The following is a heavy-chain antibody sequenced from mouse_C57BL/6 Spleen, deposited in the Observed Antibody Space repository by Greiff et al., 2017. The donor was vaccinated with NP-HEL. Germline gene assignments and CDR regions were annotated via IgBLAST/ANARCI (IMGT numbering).Heavy chain of an antibody. J-gene: IGHJ1*03. Sequence: EVQLQQSGPELVKPGASVKISCKASGYTFTDYYMNWVKQSHGKILEWIGDINPNNGGTSYNQKFKGKATLTVDKSSSTAYMELRSLTSEDSAVYYCARGYFDVWGTGTTVTVSS. V-gene: IGHV1-26*01. CDR2: INPNNGGT. CDR1: GYTFTDYY. CDR3: ARGYFDV.